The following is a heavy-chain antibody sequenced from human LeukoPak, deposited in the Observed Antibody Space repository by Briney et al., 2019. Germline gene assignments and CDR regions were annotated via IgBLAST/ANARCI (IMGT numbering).Heavy chain of an antibody. D-gene: IGHD6-19*01. CDR3: AKDSSIAVAGTLRAFDI. CDR1: GLILSRYR. CDR2: ISYDGSNK. J-gene: IGHJ3*02. V-gene: IGHV3-30*18. Sequence: GGSLRLSCAASGLILSRYRMHWAPQAPGKGLEWVAVISYDGSNKYFADSVKGRFTISRDTSKNTLYLQMNSLRAEDTAVYYCAKDSSIAVAGTLRAFDIWGQRTMVTASS.